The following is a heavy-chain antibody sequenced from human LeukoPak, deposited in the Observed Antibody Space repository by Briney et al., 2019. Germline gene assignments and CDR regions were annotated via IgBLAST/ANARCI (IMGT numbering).Heavy chain of an antibody. V-gene: IGHV4-39*07. CDR2: FYYSGST. J-gene: IGHJ4*02. CDR3: ARGVSSSRPVDY. CDR1: AGSVSSGRYY. D-gene: IGHD6-13*01. Sequence: SETLSLTCTVSAGSVSSGRYYWGWIRQPPGKGLEWIGTFYYSGSTYYNPSLKSRVTISVDTSKNQFSLKLSSVTAADTAVYYCARGVSSSRPVDYWGQGTLVTVSS.